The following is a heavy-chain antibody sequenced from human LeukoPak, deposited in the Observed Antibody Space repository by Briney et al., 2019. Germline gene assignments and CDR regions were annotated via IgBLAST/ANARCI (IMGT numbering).Heavy chain of an antibody. V-gene: IGHV3-33*01. CDR1: GFTFSSYG. CDR2: IWYDGSNK. J-gene: IGHJ4*02. CDR3: ARDAVYSSSWQYY. D-gene: IGHD6-13*01. Sequence: GGSLRLSCAASGFTFSSYGMHWVRQAPGKGLEWVAVIWYDGSNKYYADSVKGRFTISRDSSKNTLYLQMNSLRAEDTAVYYCARDAVYSSSWQYYWGQGNLGTVSS.